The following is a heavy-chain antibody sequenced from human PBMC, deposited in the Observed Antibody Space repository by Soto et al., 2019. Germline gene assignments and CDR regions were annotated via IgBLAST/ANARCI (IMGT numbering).Heavy chain of an antibody. CDR1: GGSISSYY. CDR3: ARARQQWLVRWFDP. D-gene: IGHD6-19*01. CDR2: IYYSGST. J-gene: IGHJ5*02. V-gene: IGHV4-59*01. Sequence: SETLSLTCNVSGGSISSYYWSWIRQPPGKGLEWIGYIYYSGSTNYNPSLKSRVTISVDTSKNQFSLKLSSVTAADTAVYYCARARQQWLVRWFDPWGQGTLVTVSS.